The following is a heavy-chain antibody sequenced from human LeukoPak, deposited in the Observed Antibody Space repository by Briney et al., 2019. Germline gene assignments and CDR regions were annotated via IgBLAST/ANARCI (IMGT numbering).Heavy chain of an antibody. D-gene: IGHD3-10*01. Sequence: GASVKVSCKASGGTFSSYAISWVRQAPGQGLEWMGGIIPIFDTANYAQKFQGRVTITTDESTSTAYMELSSLRSEDTAVYYCARGDVRPDYYGSGSRYGERNYYYYYYMDVWGKGTTVTVSS. J-gene: IGHJ6*03. CDR2: IIPIFDTA. CDR3: ARGDVRPDYYGSGSRYGERNYYYYYYMDV. CDR1: GGTFSSYA. V-gene: IGHV1-69*05.